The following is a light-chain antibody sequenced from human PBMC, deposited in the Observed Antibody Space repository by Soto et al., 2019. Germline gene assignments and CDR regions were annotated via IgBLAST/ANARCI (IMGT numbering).Light chain of an antibody. CDR2: GAS. CDR1: QSVSSSY. J-gene: IGKJ2*01. V-gene: IGKV3-20*01. Sequence: EIVLTQSPGTLSLSPGERATLSCRASQSVSSSYLAWYQHKPGQAPRLLIYGASSRATGIPDRFSGSGSGTDCTLTISGLEPEDFAVYYCQQYGSSPHTFGQGTKLEIK. CDR3: QQYGSSPHT.